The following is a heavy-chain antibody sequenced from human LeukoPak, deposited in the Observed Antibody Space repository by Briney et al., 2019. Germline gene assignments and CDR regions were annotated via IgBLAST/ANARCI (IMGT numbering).Heavy chain of an antibody. CDR1: GFTFSSYS. D-gene: IGHD6-13*01. CDR3: AKGAGYSSNWNFDY. J-gene: IGHJ4*02. V-gene: IGHV3-23*01. Sequence: GGSLRLSCAASGFTFSSYSMNWVRQAPGKGLEWVSAISASGGSAYYADSVKGRFTISRDNSKNTLYLQMNSLRLEDTAGYYCAKGAGYSSNWNFDYWGQGTLVTVSS. CDR2: ISASGGSA.